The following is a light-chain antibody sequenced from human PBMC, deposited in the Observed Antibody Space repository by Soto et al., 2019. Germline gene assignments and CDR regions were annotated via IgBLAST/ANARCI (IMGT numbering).Light chain of an antibody. J-gene: IGKJ4*01. CDR1: PSVSSRY. V-gene: IGKV3-20*01. Sequence: IVLTLSPGTLSLSPGERDTLSCRASPSVSSRYLAWYQQKPAQAPRLLIHGASSRATGIPDRFSGSGSGTDFTLTISRLEPEDFAVYYCQQYGSSPRTFGGGTKVEIK. CDR3: QQYGSSPRT. CDR2: GAS.